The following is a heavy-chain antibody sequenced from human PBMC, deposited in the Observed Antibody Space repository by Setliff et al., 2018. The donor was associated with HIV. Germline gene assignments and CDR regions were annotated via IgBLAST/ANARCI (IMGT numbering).Heavy chain of an antibody. V-gene: IGHV4-59*08. CDR3: AKHDFGEGSCFDP. CDR1: GGSITSHY. D-gene: IGHD3-16*01. J-gene: IGHJ5*02. CDR2: THYSGRT. Sequence: PSETLSLTCTVSGGSITSHYWNWIRQPPGQGLEWIGFTHYSGRTSHNPSLTSRVTFSVDTSKNQISLMLRSMTAADTAVYYCAKHDFGEGSCFDPWGQGSLVTVSS.